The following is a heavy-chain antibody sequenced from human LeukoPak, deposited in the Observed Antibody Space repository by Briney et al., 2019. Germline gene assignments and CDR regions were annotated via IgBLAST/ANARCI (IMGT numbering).Heavy chain of an antibody. CDR1: GGSISSSHW. V-gene: IGHV4-4*02. Sequence: SGTLSLTCAVSGGSISSSHWWSWVRQPPGKGLEYIGEIYHSGSTNYNPSLKSRVTISVDTSKNQFSLKLSSVTAADTAVYYCASSGERWLQFRWSPPGRAWGQGTLVTVSS. CDR2: IYHSGST. D-gene: IGHD5-24*01. J-gene: IGHJ5*02. CDR3: ASSGERWLQFRWSPPGRA.